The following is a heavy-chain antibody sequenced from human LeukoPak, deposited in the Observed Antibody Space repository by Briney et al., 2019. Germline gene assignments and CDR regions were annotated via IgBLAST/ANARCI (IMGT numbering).Heavy chain of an antibody. Sequence: SETLSLTCTVSGGSISSYYWSWIRQPPGKGLEWIGYIYYSGSTYYNPSLKSRVTISIDTSTNQFSLRLSSVTAADTAVYYCARARSWNDFDYWGQGTLVTVSS. D-gene: IGHD1-1*01. J-gene: IGHJ4*02. CDR3: ARARSWNDFDY. CDR2: IYYSGST. V-gene: IGHV4-59*01. CDR1: GGSISSYY.